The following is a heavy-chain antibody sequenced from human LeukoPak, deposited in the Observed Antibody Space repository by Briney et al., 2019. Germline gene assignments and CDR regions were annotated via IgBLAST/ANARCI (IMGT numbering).Heavy chain of an antibody. J-gene: IGHJ4*02. D-gene: IGHD2-15*01. CDR2: IRSKAYGGTT. Sequence: PGRSLRLSCTASGFTFGDYAMSWFRQAPGKGLEWVGFIRSKAYGGTTEYAASVKGRFTISRDDSKSIAYLQMNSLKTEDTAVYYCTRGYCSGGSCPFDYWGQGTLVTVSS. CDR1: GFTFGDYA. V-gene: IGHV3-49*03. CDR3: TRGYCSGGSCPFDY.